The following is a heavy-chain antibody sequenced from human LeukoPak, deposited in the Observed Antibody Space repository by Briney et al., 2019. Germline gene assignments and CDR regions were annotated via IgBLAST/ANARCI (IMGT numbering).Heavy chain of an antibody. CDR2: ISSSGRYI. D-gene: IGHD6-6*01. Sequence: GGSLRLSCTASGFTFNSYSMNWVRQAPGKGLEWVSSISSSGRYIYYADSVKGRFTISRDSGKNSLYLQMNSLRVDDTAVYYCARDLTTSSTAYLHHWGQGTLVTVSS. CDR3: ARDLTTSSTAYLHH. V-gene: IGHV3-21*01. J-gene: IGHJ1*01. CDR1: GFTFNSYS.